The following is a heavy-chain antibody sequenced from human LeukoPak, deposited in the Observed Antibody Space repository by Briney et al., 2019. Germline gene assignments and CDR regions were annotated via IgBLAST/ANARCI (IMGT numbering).Heavy chain of an antibody. J-gene: IGHJ4*02. CDR3: AKRGGPGSYYFDY. V-gene: IGHV3-23*01. D-gene: IGHD3-10*01. Sequence: PGGSLRLSCAASGFTFSNYAMSWVRQAPGKGLEWVSAISGSVGTTYYADSVKGRFTISRDNSKSTLYLQMNSLRAEDTGVYYCAKRGGPGSYYFDYCGQGTLVTVSS. CDR1: GFTFSNYA. CDR2: ISGSVGTT.